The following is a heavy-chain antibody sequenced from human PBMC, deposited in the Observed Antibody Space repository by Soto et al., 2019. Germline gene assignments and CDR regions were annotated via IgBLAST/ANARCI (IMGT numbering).Heavy chain of an antibody. CDR2: VYYSGNT. CDR3: AREGNLGRWLQPLDF. Sequence: PSETLSLTCTVSGGSLSSYYWTWIRQPPGKGLEWIGYVYYSGNTNYNPSLKSRVTISVDTSKNQFSLKLGSVTAADTAIYFCAREGNLGRWLQPLDFWGQGTLVTVSS. D-gene: IGHD5-12*01. V-gene: IGHV4-59*01. CDR1: GGSLSSYY. J-gene: IGHJ4*02.